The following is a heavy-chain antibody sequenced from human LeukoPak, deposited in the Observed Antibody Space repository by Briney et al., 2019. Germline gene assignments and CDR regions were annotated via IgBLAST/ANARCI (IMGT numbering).Heavy chain of an antibody. D-gene: IGHD1-1*01. Sequence: PGGSLRLSCAASGFTFSSYGMHWVRQAPGKGLEWVAVIWYDGSNKYYADSVKGRFTISRDNSKNTLYLQMNSLRAEDTAVYYCARDGEHNWNPTHFDYWGQGTLVTVSS. CDR3: ARDGEHNWNPTHFDY. CDR2: IWYDGSNK. V-gene: IGHV3-33*01. J-gene: IGHJ4*02. CDR1: GFTFSSYG.